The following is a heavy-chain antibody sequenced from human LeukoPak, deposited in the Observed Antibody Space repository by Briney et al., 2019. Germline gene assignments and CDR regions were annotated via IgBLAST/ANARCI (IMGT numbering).Heavy chain of an antibody. CDR2: ISHDGSNK. Sequence: GGSPRLSCAASGFTFSSYPMHWVRQAPGKGLEWVAVISHDGSNKYYADSVKGRFTISRDNSKNTLYVQMNSLRPEDTAVYYCARDRGATYYYYAMDVWGQGTTVTVSS. V-gene: IGHV3-30-3*01. CDR3: ARDRGATYYYYAMDV. J-gene: IGHJ6*02. CDR1: GFTFSSYP.